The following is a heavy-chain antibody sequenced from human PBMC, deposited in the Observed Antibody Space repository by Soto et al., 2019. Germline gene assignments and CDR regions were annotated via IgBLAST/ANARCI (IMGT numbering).Heavy chain of an antibody. Sequence: QVQLQESGPGLVKPSQTLSLTCTVSGGSISSGGTGSYWTWIRQLPGKGLEWIGYIYYTGNTYYNPSLKSRPTKSIDTSENQFSLTLTSVTAADTAVYFCASGHDAYKVRYWGQGTLVTVSS. V-gene: IGHV4-31*03. CDR2: IYYTGNT. D-gene: IGHD1-1*01. J-gene: IGHJ4*02. CDR3: ASGHDAYKVRY. CDR1: GGSISSGGTGSY.